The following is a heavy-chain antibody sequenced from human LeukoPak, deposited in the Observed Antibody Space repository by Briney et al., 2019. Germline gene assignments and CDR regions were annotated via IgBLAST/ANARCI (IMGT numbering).Heavy chain of an antibody. CDR2: INRDGSST. V-gene: IGHV3-74*01. CDR1: GFTFRSNW. CDR3: ARVGYSSSWYPRPHGYYYYYMDV. J-gene: IGHJ6*03. D-gene: IGHD6-13*01. Sequence: GGSLRLSCAASGFTFRSNWMHWVRQAPGKGLVWVSRINRDGSSTSYADSVKGRFTISRDNAKNSLYLQMNSLRAEDTAVYYCARVGYSSSWYPRPHGYYYYYMDVWGKGTTVTVSS.